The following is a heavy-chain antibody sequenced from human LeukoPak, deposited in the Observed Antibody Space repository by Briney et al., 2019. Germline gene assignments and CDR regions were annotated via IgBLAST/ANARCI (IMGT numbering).Heavy chain of an antibody. J-gene: IGHJ5*02. D-gene: IGHD6-13*01. CDR2: IRYDGSEK. Sequence: LPGGSLRLSCAASGFTFSSYGMHWVRQAPGKGLEWGAFIRYDGSEKYYADSVKGRFTISRDNSKSTAYLQMNNLRVEDTAVYYCAQDRGWVQQHLALGSWGQGTLVSVSS. CDR1: GFTFSSYG. CDR3: AQDRGWVQQHLALGS. V-gene: IGHV3-30*02.